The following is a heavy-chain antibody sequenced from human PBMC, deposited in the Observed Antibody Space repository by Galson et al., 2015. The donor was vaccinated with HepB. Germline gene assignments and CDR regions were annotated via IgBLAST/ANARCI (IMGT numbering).Heavy chain of an antibody. D-gene: IGHD2-2*02. V-gene: IGHV1-69*13. CDR3: ARGDIVVVPAAIRQSYYFDY. CDR1: GGTFSSYA. J-gene: IGHJ4*02. CDR2: IIPIFGTA. Sequence: SVKVSCKASGGTFSSYAISWVRQAPGQGLEWMGGIIPIFGTANYAQKFQGRVTITADESTSTAYMELSSLRSEDTAVYYCARGDIVVVPAAIRQSYYFDYWGQGTLVTVSS.